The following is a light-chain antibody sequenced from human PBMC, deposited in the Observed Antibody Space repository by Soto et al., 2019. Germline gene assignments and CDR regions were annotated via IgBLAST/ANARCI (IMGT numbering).Light chain of an antibody. CDR2: KND. CDR3: ATWDDSLSAWL. CDR1: SSNIGTSN. J-gene: IGLJ3*02. V-gene: IGLV1-47*01. Sequence: QPVLTQPPSASGTPGQRVIISCSGSSSNIGTSNVYWYKQFPGTAPKLLIYKNDQRPSGVPDRFSSSKSGPSASLAISGLRSEDEADYYCATWDDSLSAWLFGGGTKLTVL.